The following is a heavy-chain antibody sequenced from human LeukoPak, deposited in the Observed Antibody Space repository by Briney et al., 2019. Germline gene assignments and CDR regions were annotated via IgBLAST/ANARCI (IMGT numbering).Heavy chain of an antibody. CDR2: INHSGST. V-gene: IGHV4-34*01. D-gene: IGHD5-18*01. CDR1: GDSISDSDYY. J-gene: IGHJ3*02. CDR3: ARARRIQLWLTGLDAFDI. Sequence: SETLSLTCTVSGDSISDSDYYWSWIRQPPGKGLEWIGEINHSGSTNYNPSLKSRVTISVDTSKNQFSLKLSSVTAADTAVYYCARARRIQLWLTGLDAFDIWGQGTMVTVSS.